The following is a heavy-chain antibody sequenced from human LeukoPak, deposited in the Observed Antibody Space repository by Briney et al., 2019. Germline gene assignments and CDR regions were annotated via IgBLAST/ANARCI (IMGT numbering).Heavy chain of an antibody. J-gene: IGHJ6*03. CDR3: VGCVSCTQRYYYYYMDV. CDR1: GYTFSSYW. V-gene: IGHV3-7*01. D-gene: IGHD2-2*01. CDR2: IKQDGSEK. Sequence: GGSLRLSCTVSGYTFSSYWLSWVRQAPGKGLEWVANIKQDGSEKYYADSVKGRFTVSRDNATHSLFLQMNRLRDEHTAVYFCVGCVSCTQRYYYYYMDVWGRGTTVTVSS.